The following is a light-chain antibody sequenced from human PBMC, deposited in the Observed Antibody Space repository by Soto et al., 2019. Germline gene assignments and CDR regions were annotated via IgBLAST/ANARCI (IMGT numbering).Light chain of an antibody. J-gene: IGLJ1*01. CDR2: RSN. CDR1: SSNIGTNY. CDR3: AAWDDSLSGPLFV. Sequence: QSVLTQPPSASGTPGQRVTISCSGSSSNIGTNYVYWYQQLPGAATKLLIYRSNQRPSGVPDRFSGSKSGTSASLAISGLRSEDEADYYCAAWDDSLSGPLFVFGTGTKLTVL. V-gene: IGLV1-47*01.